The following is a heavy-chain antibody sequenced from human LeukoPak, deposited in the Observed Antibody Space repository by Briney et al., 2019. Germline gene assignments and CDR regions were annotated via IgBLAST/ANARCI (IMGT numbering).Heavy chain of an antibody. D-gene: IGHD3-3*01. J-gene: IGHJ6*03. Sequence: GASVKVSCKASGGTFSSYAISWVRQAPGQGLEWMGGIIPIFGTANYAQKFQGRVTITTDESTSTAYMELSSLRSEDTAVYYCARSNLTDFWSGYRDYYYYMDVWGKGTTVTVSS. CDR1: GGTFSSYA. V-gene: IGHV1-69*05. CDR2: IIPIFGTA. CDR3: ARSNLTDFWSGYRDYYYYMDV.